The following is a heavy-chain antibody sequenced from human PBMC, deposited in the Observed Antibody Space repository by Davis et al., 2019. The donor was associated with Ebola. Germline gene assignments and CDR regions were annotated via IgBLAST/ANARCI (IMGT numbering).Heavy chain of an antibody. Sequence: PSETLSLTCTVSGGSISSSSYYWGWIRQPPGKGLEWIGSIYYSGSTYYNPSLKSRVTISVDTSKNQFSLKLSSVTAADTAVYYCATTRYCSSTSCYSAAFDIWGQGTMVTVSS. D-gene: IGHD2-2*01. CDR1: GGSISSSSYY. CDR3: ATTRYCSSTSCYSAAFDI. CDR2: IYYSGST. J-gene: IGHJ3*02. V-gene: IGHV4-39*07.